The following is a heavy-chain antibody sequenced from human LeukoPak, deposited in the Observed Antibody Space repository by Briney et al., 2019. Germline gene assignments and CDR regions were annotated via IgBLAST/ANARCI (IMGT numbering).Heavy chain of an antibody. Sequence: SETLSLTCAVSGYSISSGYYWAWIRQPPGKGLEWIGSMYHSGSTYYNPSLKSRVTISVDTSANQFSLKLTSVTAADTAVYFCARHRLSTTSGYAFDYMDVWGKGTTVTVSS. CDR3: ARHRLSTTSGYAFDYMDV. D-gene: IGHD5-12*01. CDR2: MYHSGST. J-gene: IGHJ6*03. V-gene: IGHV4-38-2*01. CDR1: GYSISSGYY.